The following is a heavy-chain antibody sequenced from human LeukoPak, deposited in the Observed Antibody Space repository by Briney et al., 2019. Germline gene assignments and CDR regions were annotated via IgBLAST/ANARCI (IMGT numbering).Heavy chain of an antibody. CDR3: ARGLRAIFGVVLKGFDY. D-gene: IGHD3-3*01. CDR1: GFTFSSYE. J-gene: IGHJ4*02. Sequence: GGSLRLSCAASGFTFSSYEMNWVRQAPGKGLEWVSYISSSGSTIYYADSVKGRFTISRDNAKNSLYLQMNSLRAEDTAVYYCARGLRAIFGVVLKGFDYWGQGTLVTVSS. CDR2: ISSSGSTI. V-gene: IGHV3-48*03.